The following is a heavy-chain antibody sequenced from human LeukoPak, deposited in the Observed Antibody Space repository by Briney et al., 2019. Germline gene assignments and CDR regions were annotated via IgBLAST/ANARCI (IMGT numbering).Heavy chain of an antibody. CDR3: ASRSGHYYYGMDV. D-gene: IGHD2-15*01. Sequence: GGSLRLSCVASGFTFSDYYMSWIRQAPGKGLEWVSYISSSSSYTNYADSVKGRFTISRDNAKNSLYLQMNSLRAEDTAVYYCASRSGHYYYGMDVWGQGTTVTVSS. CDR1: GFTFSDYY. J-gene: IGHJ6*02. CDR2: ISSSSSYT. V-gene: IGHV3-11*06.